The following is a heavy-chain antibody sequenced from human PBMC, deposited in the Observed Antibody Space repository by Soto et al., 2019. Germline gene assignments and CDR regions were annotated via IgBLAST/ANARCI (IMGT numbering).Heavy chain of an antibody. CDR3: ARNWKYGYRPFDT. CDR2: TYYSFKWYS. CDR1: GDSVSSNSAA. Sequence: SQTLSLTCAISGDSVSSNSAAWNWIRQSPSRGLEWLGRTYYSFKWYSDYAVSVKSRIIINPDTSKNQFSLHLNSVTPEDTAVYYCARNWKYGYRPFDTWGQGTMVTVSS. J-gene: IGHJ3*02. V-gene: IGHV6-1*01. D-gene: IGHD1-7*01.